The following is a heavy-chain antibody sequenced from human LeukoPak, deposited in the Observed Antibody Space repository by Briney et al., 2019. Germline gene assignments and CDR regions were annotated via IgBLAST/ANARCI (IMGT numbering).Heavy chain of an antibody. CDR1: GGTFSSYA. J-gene: IGHJ3*02. Sequence: SVKVSCKASGGTFSSYAISWVRQAPGQGLEWMGGIIPIFGAANYAQKFQGRVTITADESTSTAYMELSSLRSEDTAVYYCARNRNDAFDIWGQGTMVTVSS. CDR3: ARNRNDAFDI. D-gene: IGHD2/OR15-2a*01. V-gene: IGHV1-69*13. CDR2: IIPIFGAA.